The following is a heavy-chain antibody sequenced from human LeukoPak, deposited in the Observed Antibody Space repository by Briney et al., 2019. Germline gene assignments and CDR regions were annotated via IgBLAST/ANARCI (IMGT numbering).Heavy chain of an antibody. D-gene: IGHD3-22*01. J-gene: IGHJ4*02. CDR2: ISGSGGST. Sequence: GGSLRLSCAASGFTFRSYAMSWVRQAPGKGLEWVSAISGSGGSTYYADSVKGRFTISRDNSKNTLYLQMNSLRAEDTAVYYCAKAPGDSSGYSFIYWGQGTLVTVSS. CDR3: AKAPGDSSGYSFIY. CDR1: GFTFRSYA. V-gene: IGHV3-23*01.